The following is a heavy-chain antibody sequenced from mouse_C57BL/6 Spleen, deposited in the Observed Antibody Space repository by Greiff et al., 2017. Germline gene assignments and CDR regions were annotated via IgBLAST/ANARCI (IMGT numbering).Heavy chain of an antibody. J-gene: IGHJ2*01. D-gene: IGHD2-5*01. CDR2: IYPGDGDT. V-gene: IGHV1-82*01. Sequence: VQLQQSGPELVKPGASVKISCKASGYAFSSSWMNWVKQRPGKGLEWIGRIYPGDGDTNYNGKFKGKATLTADKSSSTAYMQLSSLTSEDSAVYFCAREQVYYSNYFDYWGQGTTLTVSS. CDR1: GYAFSSSW. CDR3: AREQVYYSNYFDY.